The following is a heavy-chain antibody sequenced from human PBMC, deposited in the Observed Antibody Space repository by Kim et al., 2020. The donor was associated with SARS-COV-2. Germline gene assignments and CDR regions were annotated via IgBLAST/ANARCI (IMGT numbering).Heavy chain of an antibody. V-gene: IGHV1-3*01. CDR3: ARGYQLLSAFDI. Sequence: ASVKVSCKASGYTFTSYAMHWVRQAPGQRLEWMGWINAGNGNTKYSQKFQGRVTITRDTSASTAYMELSSLRSEDTAVYYCARGYQLLSAFDIWGQGTMVTVSS. CDR2: INAGNGNT. J-gene: IGHJ3*02. D-gene: IGHD2-2*01. CDR1: GYTFTSYA.